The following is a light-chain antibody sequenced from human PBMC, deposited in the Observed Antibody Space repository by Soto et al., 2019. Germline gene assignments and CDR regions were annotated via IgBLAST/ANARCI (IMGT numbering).Light chain of an antibody. V-gene: IGLV2-14*01. CDR3: SSYTSSSTLT. CDR2: EVS. Sequence: QSVLTHPASVSGSPGQSITISCTGTSSDVGGYNYVSWYQQHPGKAHKLMIYEVSNRPSGISNRFSGSKSGNTASLTISGLQAEDEADYYCSSYTSSSTLTFGGGTQLTVL. J-gene: IGLJ7*01. CDR1: SSDVGGYNY.